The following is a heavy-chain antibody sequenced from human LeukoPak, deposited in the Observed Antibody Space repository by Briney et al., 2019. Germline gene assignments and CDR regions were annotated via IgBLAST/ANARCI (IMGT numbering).Heavy chain of an antibody. V-gene: IGHV3-30*18. CDR3: AKNYGGNSFYCDS. J-gene: IGHJ4*02. Sequence: GGSLRLSCAASGFTFGNYGMHWVRQAPGKGLEWVAIISYDGSSKYYGDPVRGRFTISRDNSKNTLFLEMNSLRREDSALYYCAKNYGGNSFYCDSWGQGTLVTVSS. CDR1: GFTFGNYG. CDR2: ISYDGSSK. D-gene: IGHD4-23*01.